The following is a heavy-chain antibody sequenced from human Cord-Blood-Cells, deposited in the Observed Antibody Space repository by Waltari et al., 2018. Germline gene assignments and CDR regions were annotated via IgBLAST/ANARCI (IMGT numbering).Heavy chain of an antibody. J-gene: IGHJ4*02. CDR1: GFTFSGSA. Sequence: EVQLVESGGGLVQPGGSLKLACAASGFTFSGSAMHWFRQASGKGLEWIGRRRSQANSDATAYAEAVKGRLPISRNDSKNTAYLQMNSLKTEDTAVYYCTKHGADCGGDCYDYWGQGTLVTVSS. V-gene: IGHV3-73*02. D-gene: IGHD2-21*01. CDR2: RRSQANSDAT. CDR3: TKHGADCGGDCYDY.